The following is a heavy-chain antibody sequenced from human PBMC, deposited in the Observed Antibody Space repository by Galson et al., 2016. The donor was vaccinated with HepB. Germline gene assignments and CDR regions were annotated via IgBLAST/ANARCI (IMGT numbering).Heavy chain of an antibody. CDR1: GFIFSGYS. D-gene: IGHD5-18*01. CDR3: ARGQDTSVEIYYYSMDV. V-gene: IGHV3-48*02. J-gene: IGHJ6*02. CDR2: IVSGSDTI. Sequence: SLRLSCAASGFIFSGYSMNWVRQAPGKGLEWVSYIVSGSDTIYYADSLKGRFTISRDNAKNSLYLKMIGLRDEDTAVYYCARGQDTSVEIYYYSMDVWGQGTTVTVSS.